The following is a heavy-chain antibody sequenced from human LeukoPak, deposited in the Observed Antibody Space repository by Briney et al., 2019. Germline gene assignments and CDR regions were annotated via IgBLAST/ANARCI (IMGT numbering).Heavy chain of an antibody. CDR3: ARTPTRVGATDGYYYYYGMDV. V-gene: IGHV1-69*01. CDR2: IIPIFGTA. J-gene: IGHJ6*02. Sequence: SVKVSCRASGGTFSSYAISWVRQAPGQGLEWMGGIIPIFGTANYAQKFQGRVTITADESTSTAYMELSSLRYEDTAVYYCARTPTRVGATDGYYYYYGMDVWGQGTTVTVSS. D-gene: IGHD1-26*01. CDR1: GGTFSSYA.